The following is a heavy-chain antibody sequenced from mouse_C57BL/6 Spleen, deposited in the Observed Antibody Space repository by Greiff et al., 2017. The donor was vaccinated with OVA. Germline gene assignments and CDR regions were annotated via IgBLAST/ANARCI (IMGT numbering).Heavy chain of an antibody. V-gene: IGHV1-53*01. CDR3: ARDLITTEGFAY. CDR2: INPSNGGT. J-gene: IGHJ3*01. CDR1: GYTFTSYW. D-gene: IGHD1-1*01. Sequence: QVQLQQPGTELVKPGASVKLSCKASGYTFTSYWMHWVKQRPGQGLEWIGNINPSNGGTNYNEKFKSKATLTVDKSSSTAYMQLSSLTSADSAVYYCARDLITTEGFAYWGQGTLVTVSA.